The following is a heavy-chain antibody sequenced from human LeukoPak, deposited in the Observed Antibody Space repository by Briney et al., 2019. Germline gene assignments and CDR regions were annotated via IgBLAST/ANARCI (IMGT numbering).Heavy chain of an antibody. V-gene: IGHV3-11*06. CDR1: GFSFNDYY. D-gene: IGHD5/OR15-5a*01. Sequence: PGGSLRLSCAASGFSFNDYYMNWIRQAPGKGLEWVSYISSSSSDTNYSGSVKGRFTVSRDNAKNSLYLQMDSLRAEDTAVYYCARMSTGTFSHFDYWGQGTLVTVSS. CDR3: ARMSTGTFSHFDY. J-gene: IGHJ4*02. CDR2: ISSSSSDT.